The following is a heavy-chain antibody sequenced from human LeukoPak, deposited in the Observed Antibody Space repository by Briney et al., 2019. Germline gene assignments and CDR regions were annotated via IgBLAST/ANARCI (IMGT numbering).Heavy chain of an antibody. CDR1: GYTFTNYG. J-gene: IGHJ6*02. CDR3: AKSRRITIFGVVITDYYYYGMDV. V-gene: IGHV1-18*04. Sequence: ASIKVSCKASGYTFTNYGFSWVRQAPGQGLEWMGWISTYSGNTNYAQQLQGRVTMTSDTSTSTVYMELRSLRSDDTAVYYCAKSRRITIFGVVITDYYYYGMDVWGQGTTVTVSS. D-gene: IGHD3-3*01. CDR2: ISTYSGNT.